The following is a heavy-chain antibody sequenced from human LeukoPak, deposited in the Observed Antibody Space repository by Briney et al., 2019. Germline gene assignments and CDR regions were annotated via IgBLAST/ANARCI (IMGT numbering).Heavy chain of an antibody. CDR3: ATRVGPSEFDH. D-gene: IGHD1-26*01. J-gene: IGHJ4*02. V-gene: IGHV1-8*03. Sequence: ASVKVSCKASGYTFINYDINWVRQATGQGLEWMGWMNPHTANTGYAQKFQGRVTITWNTSISTVYMELSSLRSEDTAVYYCATRVGPSEFDHWGQGTLVTVSS. CDR2: MNPHTANT. CDR1: GYTFINYD.